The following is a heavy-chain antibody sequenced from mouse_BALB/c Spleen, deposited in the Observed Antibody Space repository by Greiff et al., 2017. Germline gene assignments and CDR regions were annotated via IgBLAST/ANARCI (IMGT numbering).Heavy chain of an antibody. V-gene: IGHV2-9*02. CDR3: ARDRPPGHITTVVATPAY. D-gene: IGHD1-1*01. Sequence: VKLVESGPGLVAPSQSLSITCTVSGFSLTSYGVHWVRQPPGKGLEWLGVIWAGGSTNYNSALMSRLSISKDNSKSQVFLKMNSLQTDDTAMYYCARDRPPGHITTVVATPAYWGQGTLVTVSA. CDR1: GFSLTSYG. CDR2: IWAGGST. J-gene: IGHJ3*01.